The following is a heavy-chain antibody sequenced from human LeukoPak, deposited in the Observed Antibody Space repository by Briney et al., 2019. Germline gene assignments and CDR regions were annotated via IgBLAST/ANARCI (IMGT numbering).Heavy chain of an antibody. CDR3: SKKGQNGDYGKPD. CDR2: ISSSGTYL. D-gene: IGHD4-17*01. Sequence: PGGSLRLSCAASGFTFSSYTMNWVRQAPGKGLEWVSSISSSGTYLYYADSVKGRFTISRDNSRSTLYLQMNSLRADDTAVYYCSKKGQNGDYGKPDWGQGTLVTVSS. CDR1: GFTFSSYT. J-gene: IGHJ4*02. V-gene: IGHV3-21*04.